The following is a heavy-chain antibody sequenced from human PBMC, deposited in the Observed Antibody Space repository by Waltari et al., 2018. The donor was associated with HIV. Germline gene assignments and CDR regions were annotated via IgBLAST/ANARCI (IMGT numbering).Heavy chain of an antibody. Sequence: QVTLRESGPALVKPTQTLTLTCTFSGFSLSTSGMCVSWIRQPPGKALEWLALIDWDDDKYYSTSLKTRLTISKDTSKNQVVLTMTNMDPVDTATYYCARGIRGAAAQEMAWYFDLWGRGTLVTVSS. J-gene: IGHJ2*01. V-gene: IGHV2-70*01. CDR2: IDWDDDK. D-gene: IGHD3-10*01. CDR3: ARGIRGAAAQEMAWYFDL. CDR1: GFSLSTSGMC.